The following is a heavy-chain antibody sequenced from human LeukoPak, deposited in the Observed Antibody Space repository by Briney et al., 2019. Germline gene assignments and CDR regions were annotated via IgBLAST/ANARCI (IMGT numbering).Heavy chain of an antibody. CDR3: AKVSSDFWLGYTFDS. CDR2: ISGSGGST. Sequence: GGSLRLSCAASGFNFSSYAMSWVRQAPGKGLEWVSAISGSGGSTYYADSVKGHFTISRDNSKNTLFLQMNSLRAEDAAVYYCAKVSSDFWLGYTFDSWGQGTLVTVSS. CDR1: GFNFSSYA. V-gene: IGHV3-23*01. J-gene: IGHJ4*02. D-gene: IGHD3-3*01.